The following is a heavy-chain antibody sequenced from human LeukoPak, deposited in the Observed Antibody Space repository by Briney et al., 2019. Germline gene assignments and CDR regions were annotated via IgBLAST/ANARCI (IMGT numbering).Heavy chain of an antibody. J-gene: IGHJ4*01. V-gene: IGHV3-21*01. Sequence: GGFLRLSCAASGFTFSSYSMNWVRQVPGKGLEWVSSISTSSSYKYYADSLKGRFTISRDNAKNSLYLQMNSLRAEDTAVYYCARGPQATYGDYPYYFDSWGQGTLVTVSS. CDR1: GFTFSSYS. D-gene: IGHD4-17*01. CDR3: ARGPQATYGDYPYYFDS. CDR2: ISTSSSYK.